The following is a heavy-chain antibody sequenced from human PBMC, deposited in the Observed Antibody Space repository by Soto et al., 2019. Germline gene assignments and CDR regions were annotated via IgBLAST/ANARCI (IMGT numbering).Heavy chain of an antibody. V-gene: IGHV3-23*01. Sequence: GGSLRLSCAASGFTFSSYAMSWVRQAPGKGLEWVSAISGSGGSTYYADSVKGRFTISRDNSKNTLYLQMNSLRAEDTAVYYCAKDPRGGYYYGSGSYPDYWGQGTLVTVSS. CDR3: AKDPRGGYYYGSGSYPDY. D-gene: IGHD3-10*01. J-gene: IGHJ4*02. CDR2: ISGSGGST. CDR1: GFTFSSYA.